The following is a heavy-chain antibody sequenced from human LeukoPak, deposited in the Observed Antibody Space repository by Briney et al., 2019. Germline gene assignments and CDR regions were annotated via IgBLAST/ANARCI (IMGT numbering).Heavy chain of an antibody. CDR3: ARDQSITMVRGDN. D-gene: IGHD3-10*01. CDR1: GYTFTSYD. CDR2: ISAYNGNT. Sequence: ASVKVSCKASGYTFTSYDINWVRQAPGQGLEWMGWISAYNGNTNYAQKLQGRVTMTTDTSTSTAYMELRSLRSDDTAVYYCARDQSITMVRGDNWGQGTLVTVSS. V-gene: IGHV1-18*01. J-gene: IGHJ4*02.